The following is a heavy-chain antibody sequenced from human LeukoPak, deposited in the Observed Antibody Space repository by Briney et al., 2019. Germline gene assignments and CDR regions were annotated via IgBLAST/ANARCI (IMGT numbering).Heavy chain of an antibody. CDR1: GYTLTELS. J-gene: IGHJ4*02. V-gene: IGHV1-24*01. CDR3: ATELGGYSYGLPVDY. Sequence: ASVEVSCKVSGYTLTELSMHWVRQAPGKGLEWMGGFDPEDGETIYAQKFQGRVTMTEDTSTDTAYMELSSLRSEDTAVYYCATELGGYSYGLPVDYWGQGTLVTVSS. CDR2: FDPEDGET. D-gene: IGHD5-18*01.